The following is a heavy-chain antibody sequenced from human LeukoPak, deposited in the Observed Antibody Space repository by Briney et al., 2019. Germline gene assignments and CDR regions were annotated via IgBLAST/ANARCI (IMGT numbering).Heavy chain of an antibody. CDR1: GYTFTSYG. CDR3: ARDNPPRYWFGMDV. D-gene: IGHD2-21*01. CDR2: ISAYNGNT. V-gene: IGHV1-18*04. J-gene: IGHJ6*04. Sequence: ASVKVSCKASGYTFTSYGISWVRQAAGQGLEWMGWISAYNGNTNYAQKLQGRVTMTTDTSTSTAYMELRSLRSDDTAVYYCARDNPPRYWFGMDVWGKGTTVTVSS.